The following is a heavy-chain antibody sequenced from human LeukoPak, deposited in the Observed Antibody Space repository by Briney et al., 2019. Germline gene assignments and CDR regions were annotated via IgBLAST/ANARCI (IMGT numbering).Heavy chain of an antibody. CDR3: ARGRSITLLRGVAMSDGFDI. CDR2: ISGDGAST. J-gene: IGHJ3*02. D-gene: IGHD3-10*01. CDR1: GFTFSSYV. V-gene: IGHV3-64*05. Sequence: PGGSLRLSCSASGFTFSSYVMHWVRQAPGKGLEYVSGISGDGASTYYADSVKGRFTISRDNSKNTLYVQMTSLRAEDTAVYYCARGRSITLLRGVAMSDGFDIWGQGAMVTVSS.